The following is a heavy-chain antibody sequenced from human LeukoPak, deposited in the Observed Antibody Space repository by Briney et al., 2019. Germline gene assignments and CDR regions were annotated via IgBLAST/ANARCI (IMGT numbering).Heavy chain of an antibody. CDR2: INPSGGST. Sequence: ASVKVSCKASGHTFTSYYMHWVRQAPGQGLEWMGIINPSGGSTSYAQKFQGRVTMTRDTSTSTVYMELSSLRSEDTAVYYCAREDKVAGLDYWGQGTLVTVSS. D-gene: IGHD6-19*01. J-gene: IGHJ4*02. CDR3: AREDKVAGLDY. CDR1: GHTFTSYY. V-gene: IGHV1-46*01.